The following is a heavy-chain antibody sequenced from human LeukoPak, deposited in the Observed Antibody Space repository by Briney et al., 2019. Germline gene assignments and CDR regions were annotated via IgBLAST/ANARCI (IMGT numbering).Heavy chain of an antibody. V-gene: IGHV3-43D*03. D-gene: IGHD4-17*01. Sequence: GGSLRLSCAASGFTFDDYAMHWVRQAPGKGLEWVSLISWDGGSTYYADSVKGRFTISRDNSKNSLYLQMNSLRAEDTALYYCARVVDHDYGDYYLDYWGQGTLVTVSS. CDR3: ARVVDHDYGDYYLDY. J-gene: IGHJ4*02. CDR2: ISWDGGST. CDR1: GFTFDDYA.